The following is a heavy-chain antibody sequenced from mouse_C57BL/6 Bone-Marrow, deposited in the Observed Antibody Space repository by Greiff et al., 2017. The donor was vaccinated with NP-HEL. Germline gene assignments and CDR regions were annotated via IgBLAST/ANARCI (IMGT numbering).Heavy chain of an antibody. CDR2: INPNNGGT. CDR1: GYTFTDYY. CDR3: ARGGWEYFDV. D-gene: IGHD2-3*01. V-gene: IGHV1-26*01. Sequence: EVQLQQSGPELVKPGASVKISCKASGYTFTDYYMNWVKQSHGKSLEWIGDINPNNGGTSYNQKFKGKATLTVDKSSSTAYMELRSLTSEDSAVYYCARGGWEYFDVWGTGTTVTVSS. J-gene: IGHJ1*03.